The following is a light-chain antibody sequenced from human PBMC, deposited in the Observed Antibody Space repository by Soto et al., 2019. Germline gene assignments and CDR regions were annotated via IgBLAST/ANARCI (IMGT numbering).Light chain of an antibody. CDR2: GAS. V-gene: IGKV3-20*01. J-gene: IGKJ1*01. Sequence: EIVLTQSPGTLSLSPGERATLSCRASQSVSSSYLAGYQQKPGQAPRLLIYGASSRATGIPDRFSGSGSGTDFTLTISGLEPDDFAVYYCQQYGSSPWTFGQGTKVEIK. CDR1: QSVSSSY. CDR3: QQYGSSPWT.